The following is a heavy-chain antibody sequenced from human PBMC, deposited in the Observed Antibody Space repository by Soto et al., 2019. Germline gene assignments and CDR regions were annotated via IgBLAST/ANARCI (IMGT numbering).Heavy chain of an antibody. D-gene: IGHD3-22*01. V-gene: IGHV4-30-4*01. Sequence: QVQLQESGPGLVKTSQTLSLTCTVSGGSISSGDYYWSWIRQPPGKGPGGIGYIYFSGSTYYNPSLKSRVTISVDTSKNQFSLKLSSVTAADTAVYYCARGDGYYDSSSYNWFDPWGQGTLVTVSS. J-gene: IGHJ5*02. CDR1: GGSISSGDYY. CDR2: IYFSGST. CDR3: ARGDGYYDSSSYNWFDP.